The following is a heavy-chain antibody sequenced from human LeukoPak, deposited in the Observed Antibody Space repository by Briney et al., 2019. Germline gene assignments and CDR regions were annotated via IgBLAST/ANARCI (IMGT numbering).Heavy chain of an antibody. CDR1: GFTFSSYA. CDR3: TRVGRAWQPLGYFFDY. V-gene: IGHV3-30*01. D-gene: IGHD5-12*01. J-gene: IGHJ4*02. Sequence: PGRSLRLSCAASGFTFSSYAMHWVRQASGKGLEWVALISYDGSNKYYGDSVKGRSTISRDNSKNTLSLQMNSLRAEDTAVYYCTRVGRAWQPLGYFFDYWGQGTLVTVSS. CDR2: ISYDGSNK.